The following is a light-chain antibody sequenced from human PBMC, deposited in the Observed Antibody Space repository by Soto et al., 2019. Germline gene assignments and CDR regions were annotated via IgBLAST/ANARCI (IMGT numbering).Light chain of an antibody. CDR3: QQSYGTPPT. J-gene: IGKJ1*01. CDR2: AAS. CDR1: QGISSY. Sequence: DIQLTQSPSFLSASVGDRVTITCRASQGISSYLAWYQQKPGKAPKLLIYAASTLQSGVPSRFSGSGSGTDFSLTVNGLQPEDFATYYCQQSYGTPPTFGQGTKVDIK. V-gene: IGKV1-9*01.